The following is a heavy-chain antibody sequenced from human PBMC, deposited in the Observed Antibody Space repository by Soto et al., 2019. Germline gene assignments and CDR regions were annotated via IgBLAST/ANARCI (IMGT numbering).Heavy chain of an antibody. V-gene: IGHV3-33*01. Sequence: QVHLVESGGGVVQPGRSLRLSCAASGFSFSDYGMHWVRQSPGKGLEWVALIGYDASDRSYADSVKGRFTVSRDNSNNTLHLQMNSLRAEDTALYHCVRDYRLKVDVYMLDQWGQGALVTVSP. CDR1: GFSFSDYG. D-gene: IGHD5-12*01. J-gene: IGHJ4*02. CDR2: IGYDASDR. CDR3: VRDYRLKVDVYMLDQ.